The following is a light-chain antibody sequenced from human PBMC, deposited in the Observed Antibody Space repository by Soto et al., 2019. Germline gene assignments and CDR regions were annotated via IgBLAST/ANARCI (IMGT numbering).Light chain of an antibody. J-gene: IGLJ1*01. CDR2: DVS. Sequence: QSVLTQPASVSGSPGQSITISCTGTSSDVGGYNYVSWYQQHPGKAPKLMIYDVSNRPSGVSNRFSGSKSGNTASLTISGLQAEAEADYYCSSYTRSSTYVFGTGTKLTVL. V-gene: IGLV2-14*01. CDR1: SSDVGGYNY. CDR3: SSYTRSSTYV.